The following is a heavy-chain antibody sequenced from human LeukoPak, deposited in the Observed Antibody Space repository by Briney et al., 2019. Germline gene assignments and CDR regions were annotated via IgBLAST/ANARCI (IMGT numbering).Heavy chain of an antibody. J-gene: IGHJ4*02. Sequence: GGSLRLSCAASGFTFSSYSMNWVRQAPGKGLEWVSFISTSSSYIHNADSVKGRFTISRDNAENSLYLQMSSLRAEDTAVYYCAKVGASEWSIVLGPIKYWGQGTLVSVSS. D-gene: IGHD2-8*01. V-gene: IGHV3-21*01. CDR1: GFTFSSYS. CDR2: ISTSSSYI. CDR3: AKVGASEWSIVLGPIKY.